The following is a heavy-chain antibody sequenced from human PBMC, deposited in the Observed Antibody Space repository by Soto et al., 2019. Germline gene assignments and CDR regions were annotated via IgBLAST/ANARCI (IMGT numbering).Heavy chain of an antibody. CDR2: IYYTGSS. J-gene: IGHJ4*02. D-gene: IGHD3-3*01. CDR3: AREPGIDDFWSGYYRVGNYFDY. Sequence: SETLSLTCTVSGASIRDYYWTWIRQPPGKGLEWVGYIYYTGSSGYNPSLKSQVTISVDTSKNQFSLKLSSVTAADTAVYYCAREPGIDDFWSGYYRVGNYFDYWGQGTLVTVSS. V-gene: IGHV4-59*08. CDR1: GASIRDYY.